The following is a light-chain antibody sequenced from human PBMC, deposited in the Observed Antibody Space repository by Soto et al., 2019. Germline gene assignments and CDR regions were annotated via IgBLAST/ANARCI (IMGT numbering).Light chain of an antibody. V-gene: IGLV2-14*01. Sequence: QSVLTQPASVSGSPGQSITISCTGTSSDVGGHNYVSWYQQHPGKAPKLLIYEVRVRPSGVSIRFSGSKSATTASLTITGLRAEDEADYYCSSYATTRTRRVFGGGTKLTVL. J-gene: IGLJ3*02. CDR3: SSYATTRTRRV. CDR2: EVR. CDR1: SSDVGGHNY.